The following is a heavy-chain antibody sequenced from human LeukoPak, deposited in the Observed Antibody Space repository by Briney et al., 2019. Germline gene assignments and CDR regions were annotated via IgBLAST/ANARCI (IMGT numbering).Heavy chain of an antibody. CDR1: GFTVSSNY. D-gene: IGHD3-10*01. J-gene: IGHJ4*02. CDR3: ATPRGIWGVSLDH. V-gene: IGHV3-53*01. CDR2: IYSDGTS. Sequence: GGSLRLSCAASGFTVSSNYMSWVRQAPGKGLEWVSVIYSDGTSYYADSVKGRFTISRDNSRNMLYLETNSLRPEDTAVYYCATPRGIWGVSLDHWGQGTLVTVSS.